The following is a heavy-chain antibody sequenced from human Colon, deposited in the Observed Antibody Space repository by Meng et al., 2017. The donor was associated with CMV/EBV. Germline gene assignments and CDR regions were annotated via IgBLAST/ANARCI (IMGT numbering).Heavy chain of an antibody. J-gene: IGHJ4*02. CDR3: AKDIRNMAGGDY. CDR1: GFTFSNYG. D-gene: IGHD2-21*01. CDR2: VWDNGNRQ. Sequence: AASGFTFSNYGMHWVRQAPGKGLEWVAIVWDNGNRQYYADSVKGRFTISRDNSRNTLYLQMNSLRAEDTAVYYCAKDIRNMAGGDYWGQGTLVTVSS. V-gene: IGHV3-33*06.